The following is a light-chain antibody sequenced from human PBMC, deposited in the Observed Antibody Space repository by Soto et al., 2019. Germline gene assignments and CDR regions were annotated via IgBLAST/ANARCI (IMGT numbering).Light chain of an antibody. CDR2: DAS. J-gene: IGKJ4*01. CDR3: QQRSNWPLT. Sequence: EIVSTQSPATLSLSPGERATLSCRASQSVSSLLAWYQQKPGQAPRLLIYDASSRATGIPTRFSGSGSGTDFTLTISSLEPEDFAVYYCQQRSNWPLTFGGGTKVEIK. CDR1: QSVSSL. V-gene: IGKV3-11*01.